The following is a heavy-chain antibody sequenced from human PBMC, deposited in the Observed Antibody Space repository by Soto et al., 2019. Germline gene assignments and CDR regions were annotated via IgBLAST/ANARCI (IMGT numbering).Heavy chain of an antibody. D-gene: IGHD3-10*01. J-gene: IGHJ4*02. Sequence: QVQLQESGPGLVKPSQTLSLTCTASGGSISSGGYYWSWIRQHPGKGLEWIGYIYYSGSTYYNPSHKSRVTISVDTSKNQFSLKLSSVTAADTAVYSCARYRHGSGSYSPWSYFDYWGQGTLVTVSS. CDR2: IYYSGST. CDR1: GGSISSGGYY. V-gene: IGHV4-31*03. CDR3: ARYRHGSGSYSPWSYFDY.